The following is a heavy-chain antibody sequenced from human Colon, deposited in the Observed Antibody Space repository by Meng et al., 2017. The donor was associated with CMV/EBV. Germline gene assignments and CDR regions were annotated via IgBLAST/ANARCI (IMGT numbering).Heavy chain of an antibody. V-gene: IGHV2-5*01. Sequence: LSTVQPSVGWIRQPPGKALEWLARVYWNDDKRYRPSLKNRLTVTKDTSKNQVVLRVTNMDPVDSGTYFCAHGGSGYDFGAGGFDYWGQGTLVIVSS. D-gene: IGHD5-12*01. CDR3: AHGGSGYDFGAGGFDY. J-gene: IGHJ4*02. CDR2: VYWNDDK. CDR1: LSTVQPS.